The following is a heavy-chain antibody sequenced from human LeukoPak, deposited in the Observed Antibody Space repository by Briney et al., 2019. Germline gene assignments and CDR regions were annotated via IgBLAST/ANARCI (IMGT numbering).Heavy chain of an antibody. V-gene: IGHV1-8*01. CDR1: GYTFTSYD. J-gene: IGHJ6*02. CDR2: MNPNSGNT. CDR3: ASPTGYSSGWYPYYYYYYGMDV. Sequence: ASVKVSCKASGYTFTSYDINWVRQATGQGLEWMGWMNPNSGNTGCAQKFQGRVTMTRNTSISTAYMELSSLRSEDTAVYYCASPTGYSSGWYPYYYYYYGMDVWGQGATDTVSS. D-gene: IGHD6-19*01.